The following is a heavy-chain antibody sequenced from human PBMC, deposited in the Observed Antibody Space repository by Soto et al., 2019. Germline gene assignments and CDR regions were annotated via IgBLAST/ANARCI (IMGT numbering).Heavy chain of an antibody. D-gene: IGHD2-15*01. V-gene: IGHV3-72*01. CDR1: AFTLSDYR. J-gene: IGHJ4*02. CDR2: IRNKANRDTI. CDR3: TRDIEKYSFND. Sequence: DVQLVESGGGLVQPGGSLRLSCIGSAFTLSDYRMDWVRQAPGKGLEWVARIRNKANRDTIEYAASVKGRFTISRDDSKNSLYLQMSSLRIEDTAIYYCTRDIEKYSFNDWGQGTLVTVSS.